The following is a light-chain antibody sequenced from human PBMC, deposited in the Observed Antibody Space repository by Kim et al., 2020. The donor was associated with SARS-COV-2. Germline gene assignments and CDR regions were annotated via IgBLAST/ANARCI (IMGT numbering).Light chain of an antibody. CDR2: GFY. Sequence: PGQSVAISCTGTSNGIVTYNYVSWYQQHPGKALKLLIYGFYERPSGVPDRFSGSKSGNTASLTDSGLQTEDDADYYCSSYAGTRVLFGSGTMVTVL. V-gene: IGLV2-8*01. CDR3: SSYAGTRVL. J-gene: IGLJ1*01. CDR1: SNGIVTYNY.